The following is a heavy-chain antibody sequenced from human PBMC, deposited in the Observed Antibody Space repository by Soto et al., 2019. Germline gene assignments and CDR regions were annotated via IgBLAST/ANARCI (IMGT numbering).Heavy chain of an antibody. V-gene: IGHV3-48*01. Sequence: GGSLRLSFASSGFTFSSYSMNWVRQAPGKGLEWVSYISSSSSTIYYADSVKGRFTISRDNAKNSLYLQMNSLRAEDTAVYYCARHPERIAQIGWFDPWGQGT. CDR2: ISSSSSTI. J-gene: IGHJ5*02. D-gene: IGHD6-13*01. CDR1: GFTFSSYS. CDR3: ARHPERIAQIGWFDP.